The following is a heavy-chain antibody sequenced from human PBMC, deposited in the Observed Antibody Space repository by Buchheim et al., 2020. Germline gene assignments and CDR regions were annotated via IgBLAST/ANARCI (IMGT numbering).Heavy chain of an antibody. CDR2: ISGSGTTT. CDR3: AKSDCSGADCYSGFDS. D-gene: IGHD2-21*01. J-gene: IGHJ4*02. V-gene: IGHV3-23*01. CDR1: GFTFKTYV. Sequence: EVQLLESGGGLAQPGGSLRLSCSASGFTFKTYVMGWVRQAPGKGLEWVAAISGSGTTTYYGDSVKGRFTMSSDNSKHTVELQMSSLRVEDTAVYYCAKSDCSGADCYSGFDSWGQGT.